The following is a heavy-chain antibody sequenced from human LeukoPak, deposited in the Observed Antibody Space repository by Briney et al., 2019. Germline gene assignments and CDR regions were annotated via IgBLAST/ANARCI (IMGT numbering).Heavy chain of an antibody. CDR1: EFTFSSYA. CDR2: ISADASKK. D-gene: IGHD3-10*01. V-gene: IGHV3-30-3*01. CDR3: ARVPNSGHSDY. J-gene: IGHJ4*02. Sequence: GGSLRLSCAASEFTFSSYAIHWVRQAPGEGLEWVAVISADASKKYYVDSVKGRFTVSRDDPKNTLYLQMDSLRREDTAVYYCARVPNSGHSDYWGQGTLVTVSS.